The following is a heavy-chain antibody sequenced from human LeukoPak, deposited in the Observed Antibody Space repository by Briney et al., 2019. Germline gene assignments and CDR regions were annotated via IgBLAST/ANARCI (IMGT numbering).Heavy chain of an antibody. J-gene: IGHJ3*02. V-gene: IGHV4-31*03. CDR2: IYYSGST. CDR3: ARGRFTNPDAFDI. D-gene: IGHD3-3*01. Sequence: PSETLSLTCTVSGGSISSGGYYWSWIRQHPGKGLEWIGYIYYSGSTYYNPSLKSRVTISVDTSKNQFSLKLSSVTAADTAVYYCARGRFTNPDAFDIWGQGTMVTVSS. CDR1: GGSISSGGYY.